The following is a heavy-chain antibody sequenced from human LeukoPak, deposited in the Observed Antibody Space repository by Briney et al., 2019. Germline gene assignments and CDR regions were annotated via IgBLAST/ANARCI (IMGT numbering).Heavy chain of an antibody. D-gene: IGHD3-10*01. J-gene: IGHJ4*02. CDR2: IKEDGSEI. Sequence: PGGSLRLSCAASGFTFSRYWMTWVRQAPGKGLEWVANIKEDGSEIYYVDSVKGRFTISRDNAKNSLYLQMNSLRAEDTAVYYCAREGEFYFDYWGQGTLVTVSS. V-gene: IGHV3-7*01. CDR3: AREGEFYFDY. CDR1: GFTFSRYW.